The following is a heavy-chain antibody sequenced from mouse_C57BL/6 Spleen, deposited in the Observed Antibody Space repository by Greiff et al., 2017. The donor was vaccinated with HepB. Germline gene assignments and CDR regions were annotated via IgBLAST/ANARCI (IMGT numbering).Heavy chain of an antibody. D-gene: IGHD1-1*01. CDR3: ARDSLYYYGSSLDV. CDR1: GYAFSSYW. V-gene: IGHV1-80*01. CDR2: IYPGDGDT. J-gene: IGHJ1*03. Sequence: VQLQQSGAELVKPGASVKISCKASGYAFSSYWMNWVKQRPGKGLEWIGQIYPGDGDTNYNGKFKGKATLTADKSSSTAYMQLSSLTSEDSAVYFCARDSLYYYGSSLDVWGTGTTVTVSS.